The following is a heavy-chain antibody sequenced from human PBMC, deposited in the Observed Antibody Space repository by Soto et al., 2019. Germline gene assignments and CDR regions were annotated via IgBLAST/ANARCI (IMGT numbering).Heavy chain of an antibody. CDR3: ARDPDFTISPPDV. Sequence: SETLSLTCTVSGGSISSYYWSWIRQPPGKGLEWIGYIYYSGSTNYNPSLKSRVTISVDTSKNQFSLKLSSVTAADTAVYYCARDPDFTISPPDVWGQGTTVTVSS. CDR1: GGSISSYY. J-gene: IGHJ6*02. D-gene: IGHD3-3*01. V-gene: IGHV4-59*01. CDR2: IYYSGST.